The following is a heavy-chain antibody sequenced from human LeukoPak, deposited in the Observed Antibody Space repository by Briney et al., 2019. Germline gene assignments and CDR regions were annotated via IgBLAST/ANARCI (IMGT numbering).Heavy chain of an antibody. Sequence: PSQTLSLTCTVSGGSISSGSYYWSWIRQPPGKGLEWIGYMYYSGSTNYNPSLKSRVTISADTSKNQFSLKLSSVTAADTAVYYCARATIFGVVFDYWGRGTLVTVSS. CDR1: GGSISSGSYY. D-gene: IGHD3-3*01. CDR3: ARATIFGVVFDY. J-gene: IGHJ4*02. CDR2: MYYSGST. V-gene: IGHV4-61*01.